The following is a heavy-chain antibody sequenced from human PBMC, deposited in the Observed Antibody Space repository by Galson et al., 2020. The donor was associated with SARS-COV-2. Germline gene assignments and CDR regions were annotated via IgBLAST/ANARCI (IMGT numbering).Heavy chain of an antibody. D-gene: IGHD5-12*01. J-gene: IGHJ3*02. CDR1: GFSFQTTAVG. CDR3: GRSAGFCVYDGGGFDI. Sequence: SGPPLVKPTQTLTLTCSFSGFSFQTTAVGVGWIRQPPGKALEWLALINRADDERYTPSLKNRLTITKDTSRNQVVLTMTNMDPVDTATYYCGRSAGFCVYDGGGFDIWGEGIMVTVSA. V-gene: IGHV2-5*02. CDR2: INRADDE.